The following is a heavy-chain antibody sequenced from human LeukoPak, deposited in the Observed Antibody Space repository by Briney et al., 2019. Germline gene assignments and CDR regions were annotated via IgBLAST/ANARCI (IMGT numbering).Heavy chain of an antibody. D-gene: IGHD4-11*01. J-gene: IGHJ4*02. V-gene: IGHV3-43*02. CDR3: AKGVMTTENTLVG. Sequence: PGGSLRLSCAASGFAFDDYAMHWVRQGPGKGLEWVSLISGDGGGRYYADSVKGRFTISRDNSKNSLYLQLSSLKSEDTALYYCAKGVMTTENTLVGWGRGTLVTVSS. CDR2: ISGDGGGR. CDR1: GFAFDDYA.